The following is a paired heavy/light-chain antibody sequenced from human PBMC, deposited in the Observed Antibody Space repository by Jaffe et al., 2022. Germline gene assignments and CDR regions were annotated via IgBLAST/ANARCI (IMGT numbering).Heavy chain of an antibody. CDR1: GFIFTNHW. CDR2: MKWDGSEI. Sequence: VQLVESGGNLVQPGGSLRLSCTTSGFIFTNHWMAWVRQAPGKGLEWVANMKWDGSEIYYVDSVRGRFTISRDNAQRSVFLQMNSLRVEDTAMYYCAREESGSMPYSFDYWGQGTLVTVSS. V-gene: IGHV3-7*01. CDR3: AREESGSMPYSFDY. J-gene: IGHJ4*02. D-gene: IGHD2-15*01.
Light chain of an antibody. CDR1: SSDVGAYNY. J-gene: IGLJ1*01. V-gene: IGLV2-8*01. Sequence: QSALTQPPSASGSPGQSVTISCTGTSSDVGAYNYVSWYQQHPGKAPKLIICEVNRRPSGVPDRFSGSKSGNTASLTVSGLQAEDEADYYCTSYAGRNGPYVFGTGTKVTVL. CDR3: TSYAGRNGPYV. CDR2: EVN.